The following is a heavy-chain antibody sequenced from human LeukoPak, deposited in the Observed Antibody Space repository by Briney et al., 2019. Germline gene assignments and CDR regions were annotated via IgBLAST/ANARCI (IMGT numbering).Heavy chain of an antibody. CDR2: IYHSGST. CDR3: ARAWCSSTSCLNWFDP. Sequence: SQTLSLTCAVSGGSISSGGYSWSWIRQPPGKGLEWIAYIYHSGSTYYNPSLKSRVSMSVDRPKNQFALKLNSVTAADTAVYYCARAWCSSTSCLNWFDPWGQGTLVTVSS. CDR1: GGSISSGGYS. D-gene: IGHD2-2*01. J-gene: IGHJ5*02. V-gene: IGHV4-30-2*01.